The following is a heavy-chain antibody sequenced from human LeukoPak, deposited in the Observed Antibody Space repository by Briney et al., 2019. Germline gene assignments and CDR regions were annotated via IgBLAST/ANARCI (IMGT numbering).Heavy chain of an antibody. CDR2: ISAYNGNT. D-gene: IGHD3-10*01. V-gene: IGHV1-18*01. CDR1: GYTFTSYG. CDR3: ARYLKTTMVRGGNWFDP. J-gene: IGHJ5*02. Sequence: ASVKVSCKASGYTFTSYGISWVRQAPGQGLEWMGWISAYNGNTNYAQKLQGRVTTTTDTSTSTAYMELRSLRSDDTAVYYCARYLKTTMVRGGNWFDPWGQGTLVTVSS.